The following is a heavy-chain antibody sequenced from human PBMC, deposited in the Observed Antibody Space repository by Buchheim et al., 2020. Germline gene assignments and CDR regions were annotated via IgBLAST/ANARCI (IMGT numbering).Heavy chain of an antibody. CDR2: ISSSSSYI. CDR1: GFTFSSYS. V-gene: IGHV3-21*01. Sequence: EVQLVESGGGLVKPGGSLRLSCAASGFTFSSYSMNWVRQAPGKGLEWVSSISSSSSYIYYADPVKGRFTIPRDNAKNSLYLQMNSLGAEDTAVYYCATGPGTTEHCYWGQGTL. D-gene: IGHD1-1*01. CDR3: ATGPGTTEHCY. J-gene: IGHJ4*02.